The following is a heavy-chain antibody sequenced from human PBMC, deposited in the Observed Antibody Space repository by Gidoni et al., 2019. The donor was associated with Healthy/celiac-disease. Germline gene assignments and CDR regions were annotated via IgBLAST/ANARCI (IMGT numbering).Heavy chain of an antibody. Sequence: QVQLVESGGGVVQPGRSLRLSCAASGFTFSSYAMHCVRQAPGKGLEWVAVISYDGSNKYYADSVKGRFTISRDNSKNTLYLQMNSLRAEDTAVYYCARTGYCSSTSCWVYYYYYMDVWGKGTTVTVSS. CDR3: ARTGYCSSTSCWVYYYYYMDV. CDR2: ISYDGSNK. V-gene: IGHV3-30-3*01. D-gene: IGHD2-2*01. J-gene: IGHJ6*03. CDR1: GFTFSSYA.